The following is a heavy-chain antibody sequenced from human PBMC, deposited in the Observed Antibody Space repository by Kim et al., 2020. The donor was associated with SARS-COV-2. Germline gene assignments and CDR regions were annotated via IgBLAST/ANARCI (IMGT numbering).Heavy chain of an antibody. V-gene: IGHV3-9*01. CDR2: ISWNSGSI. D-gene: IGHD2-15*01. J-gene: IGHJ4*02. Sequence: GGSLRLSCAASGFTFDDYAMHWVRQAPGKGLEWVSGISWNSGSIGYADSVKGRFTISRDNAKNSLYLQMNSLRAEDTALYYCAKDVSLLLGFDYWGQGTLVTVSS. CDR3: AKDVSLLLGFDY. CDR1: GFTFDDYA.